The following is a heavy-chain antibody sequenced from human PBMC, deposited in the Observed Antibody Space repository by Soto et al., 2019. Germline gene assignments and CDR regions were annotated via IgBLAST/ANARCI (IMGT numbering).Heavy chain of an antibody. D-gene: IGHD3-22*01. J-gene: IGHJ1*01. CDR3: ARERTSDYYDSSGYYYVPAYFQH. CDR1: GGTFSSYA. V-gene: IGHV1-69*13. Sequence: ASVKVSCKASGGTFSSYAISWVRQAPGQGLEWMGGIIPIFGTANYAQKFQGRVTITADESTSTAYMELNSLRSEETAVYYCARERTSDYYDSSGYYYVPAYFQHWGQGTLVTVSS. CDR2: IIPIFGTA.